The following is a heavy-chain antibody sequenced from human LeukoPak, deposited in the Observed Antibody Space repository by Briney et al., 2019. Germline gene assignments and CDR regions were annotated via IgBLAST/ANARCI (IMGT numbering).Heavy chain of an antibody. CDR1: GYTFTGYY. J-gene: IGHJ4*02. V-gene: IGHV1-2*06. D-gene: IGHD3-22*01. CDR2: INPNSGGT. Sequence: ASVKVSCKASGYTFTGYYMHWVRQAPGQGLEWMGRINPNSGGTNNAQKFQGRVTMTRDTSISKAYMELSRLRSDDPAVYYCARGTYYYDSSGYFDYWGQGTLVTVSS. CDR3: ARGTYYYDSSGYFDY.